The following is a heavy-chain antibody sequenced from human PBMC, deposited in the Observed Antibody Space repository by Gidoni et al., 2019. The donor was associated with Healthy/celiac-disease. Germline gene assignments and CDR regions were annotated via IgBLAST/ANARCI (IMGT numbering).Heavy chain of an antibody. V-gene: IGHV3-30*18. Sequence: QVQLVESGGGVVQPGRSLRLSCAASGFTFSSYGMHWVRQAPGKGLEWVAVISYDGSNKYYADSVKGRFTISRDNSKNTLYLQMNSLRAEDTAVYYCAKAEYSSSTDAFDIWGQGTMVTVSS. J-gene: IGHJ3*02. CDR2: ISYDGSNK. CDR1: GFTFSSYG. CDR3: AKAEYSSSTDAFDI. D-gene: IGHD6-6*01.